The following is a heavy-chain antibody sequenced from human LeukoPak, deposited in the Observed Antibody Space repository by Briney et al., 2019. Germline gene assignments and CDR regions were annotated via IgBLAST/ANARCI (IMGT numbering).Heavy chain of an antibody. Sequence: SETLSLTCTVSGGSIRSYYWSWIRQPPGKGLEWIGNIYYNGNTNYNPSLRSRVTISVDTSKNQFSLKLSSVTAADTAVYYCARRRPMVRGVLFDYWGQGTLVTVSS. CDR1: GGSIRSYY. J-gene: IGHJ4*02. D-gene: IGHD3-10*01. CDR3: ARRRPMVRGVLFDY. CDR2: IYYNGNT. V-gene: IGHV4-59*12.